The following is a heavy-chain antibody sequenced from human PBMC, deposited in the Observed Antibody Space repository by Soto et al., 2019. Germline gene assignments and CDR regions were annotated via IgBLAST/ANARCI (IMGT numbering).Heavy chain of an antibody. V-gene: IGHV3-33*01. J-gene: IGHJ6*02. CDR3: TGSTQYYYAMDV. Sequence: GGSLRLSCAASGFTFSSNGMHWVRQAPGKGLEWVAVIWYDGTNKYYADSVKGRFTISRDNSKNTLYLQMNSLRAEDTALYYCTGSTQYYYAMDVWGQGTTVTVSS. CDR1: GFTFSSNG. CDR2: IWYDGTNK.